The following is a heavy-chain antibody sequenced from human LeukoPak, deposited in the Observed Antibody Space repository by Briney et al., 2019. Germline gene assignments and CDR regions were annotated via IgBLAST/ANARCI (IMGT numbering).Heavy chain of an antibody. J-gene: IGHJ4*02. CDR1: GFTFNKYA. Sequence: GGSLRLSCASSGFTFNKYAISWVRQAPRQGLQWVSGINVVGAPFYADSVKGRFTISSDSSKNKLYRLLNSMRVEETAIYYCAKDHCSTTRCIAGFDFWGQGTLVTVSS. D-gene: IGHD2-2*01. CDR2: INVVGAP. CDR3: AKDHCSTTRCIAGFDF. V-gene: IGHV3-23*01.